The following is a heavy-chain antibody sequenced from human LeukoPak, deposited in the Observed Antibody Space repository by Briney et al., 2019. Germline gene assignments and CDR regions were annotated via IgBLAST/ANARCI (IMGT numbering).Heavy chain of an antibody. CDR2: VYSSGST. Sequence: SETLSLTCTVSGGSINNYYWNWIRQPPGKGLEWIGYVYSSGSTNYNPSLKSRVTMSVDTSKNQFPLKLNSVTATDTAVYYCARRMSHLYNFEYWGQGTPVTLSS. V-gene: IGHV4-59*08. CDR1: GGSINNYY. J-gene: IGHJ4*02. D-gene: IGHD5-24*01. CDR3: ARRMSHLYNFEY.